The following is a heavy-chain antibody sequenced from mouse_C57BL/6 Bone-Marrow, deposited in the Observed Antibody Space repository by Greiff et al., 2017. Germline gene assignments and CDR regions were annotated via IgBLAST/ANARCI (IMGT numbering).Heavy chain of an antibody. CDR3: ARSGRTVVTNYYAKDY. Sequence: DVKLQESVAELVRPGASVKLSCTASGFNIKNTYMHWVKQRPEQGLEWIGRIDPANGNTKYAPKFQGKATITADTSANTAYLQLSSLTSEDTAIYYCARSGRTVVTNYYAKDYWGQGTSVTVSS. J-gene: IGHJ4*01. V-gene: IGHV14-3*01. CDR2: IDPANGNT. D-gene: IGHD1-1*01. CDR1: GFNIKNTY.